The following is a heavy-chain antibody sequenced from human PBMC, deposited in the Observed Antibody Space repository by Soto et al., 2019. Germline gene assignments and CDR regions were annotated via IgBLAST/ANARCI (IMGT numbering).Heavy chain of an antibody. CDR1: GFTFSTYA. D-gene: IGHD3-10*01. Sequence: EVQLLEPGGGLVQPGGSLRLSCSTSGFTFSTYAMNWVRQAPGKGLEWVSGLSGSGGTTYYADSVRGRFTISRDNSKNTLFLQMNSLRAEDTALYYCAKQRADYGSGSDTYYFDFWGQGTLVTVSS. J-gene: IGHJ4*02. CDR2: LSGSGGTT. CDR3: AKQRADYGSGSDTYYFDF. V-gene: IGHV3-23*01.